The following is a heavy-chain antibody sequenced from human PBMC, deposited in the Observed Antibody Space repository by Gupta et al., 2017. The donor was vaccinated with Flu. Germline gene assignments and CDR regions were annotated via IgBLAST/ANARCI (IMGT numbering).Heavy chain of an antibody. CDR2: INPNTGGT. D-gene: IGHD3-3*01. Sequence: QVQLIQSGAEVKKPGASVKVSCKASGYTFTDYYIHWVRQAPGQGLEWMGWINPNTGGTNYAPKFQGRVTMTRDTSISTAYMELSRLTSDDTAVYYCARSLLASSAYYTAHFQHWGLGTLVTVSS. CDR3: ARSLLASSAYYTAHFQH. CDR1: GYTFTDYY. V-gene: IGHV1-2*02. J-gene: IGHJ1*01.